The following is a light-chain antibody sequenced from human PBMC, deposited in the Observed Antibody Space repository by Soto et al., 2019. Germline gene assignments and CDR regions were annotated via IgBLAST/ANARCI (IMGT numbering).Light chain of an antibody. CDR1: QSVTTNY. V-gene: IGKV3-20*01. CDR3: QQYGTSHT. J-gene: IGKJ2*01. CDR2: GAP. Sequence: EIVLTQSPGTLSLSPGERATLSCRASQSVTTNYLAWHQQKPGQAPRLLIHGAPTRATGIPDRFSGSGSGTDFTLTISRLEPEDFAVYYCQQYGTSHTFGQGTKLEIK.